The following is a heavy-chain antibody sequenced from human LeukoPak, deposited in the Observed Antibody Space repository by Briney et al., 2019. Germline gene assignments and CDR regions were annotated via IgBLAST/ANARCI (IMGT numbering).Heavy chain of an antibody. D-gene: IGHD2/OR15-2a*01. CDR1: GYTFTGYY. J-gene: IGHJ5*02. CDR3: ARKLFPAFTEGWFRP. CDR2: INPNSGGT. Sequence: APVKVSCKASGYTFTGYYMHWVRQAPGQGLEWMGWINPNSGGTKYAQKFQGRVTMTRDTSISTAYMELSSLTSDDTAVYYCARKLFPAFTEGWFRPWGQGTLVTVSS. V-gene: IGHV1-2*02.